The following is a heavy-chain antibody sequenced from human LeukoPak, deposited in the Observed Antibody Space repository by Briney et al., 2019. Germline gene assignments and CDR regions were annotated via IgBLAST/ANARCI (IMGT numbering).Heavy chain of an antibody. CDR1: GGTFSSYA. CDR3: ARVGVGESSDYYYYYYMDV. J-gene: IGHJ6*03. CDR2: IIPIFGTA. Sequence: SVKVSCKASGGTFSSYAISWVRQAPGQGLEWMGRIIPIFGTANYAQKFQGRVTVTADKSTSTAYMELSSLRSEDTAVYYCARVGVGESSDYYYYYYMDVWGKGTTVTVSS. V-gene: IGHV1-69*06. D-gene: IGHD3-10*01.